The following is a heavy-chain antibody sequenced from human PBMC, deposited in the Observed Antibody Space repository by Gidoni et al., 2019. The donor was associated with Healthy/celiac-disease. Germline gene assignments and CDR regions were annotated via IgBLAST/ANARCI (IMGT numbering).Heavy chain of an antibody. CDR3: AREGQEGATNYYYYYGMDV. CDR1: AFTFSRYW. V-gene: IGHV3-7*01. Sequence: EVQLVESGGGLVQPGGSLRLSCAASAFTFSRYWRSWVRQAPGKGLEWVANIKQDGREKYYVDSVKGRFTISRDNAKNSLYLQMNSLRAEDTAVYYCAREGQEGATNYYYYYGMDVWGQGTTVTVSS. D-gene: IGHD1-26*01. J-gene: IGHJ6*02. CDR2: IKQDGREK.